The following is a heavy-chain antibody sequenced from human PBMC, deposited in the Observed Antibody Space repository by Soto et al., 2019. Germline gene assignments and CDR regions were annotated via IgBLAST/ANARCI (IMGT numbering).Heavy chain of an antibody. CDR3: ARGSEAWFDP. Sequence: PSETLSLSCTVWGGPISSYYWSGIRQPPGKGLEWIAYVYSTEITNYNPSLKSRVAMSIDTSKNQFSLKVRSVTAADTAVYYCARGSEAWFDPCGQGTLVTVYS. CDR1: GGPISSYY. V-gene: IGHV4-59*01. CDR2: VYSTEIT. J-gene: IGHJ5*02.